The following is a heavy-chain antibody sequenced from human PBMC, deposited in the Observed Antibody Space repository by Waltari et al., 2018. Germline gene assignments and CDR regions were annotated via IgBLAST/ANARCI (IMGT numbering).Heavy chain of an antibody. D-gene: IGHD3-10*01. V-gene: IGHV4-4*07. J-gene: IGHJ6*03. Sequence: QVQLQASGPGLVKPSETLSLTCTVSGGSIISYYWSWIRQPAGKGLEWSGRIYPGATPYYNPSLQTRIMMSVDTSQNQFSLKLSSVTAADTAVYYCARIYGSGTFIYMDVWGKGTTVTVSS. CDR3: ARIYGSGTFIYMDV. CDR1: GGSIISYY. CDR2: IYPGATP.